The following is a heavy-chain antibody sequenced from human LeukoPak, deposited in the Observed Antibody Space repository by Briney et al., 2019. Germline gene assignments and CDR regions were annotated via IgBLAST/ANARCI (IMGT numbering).Heavy chain of an antibody. CDR2: IYYTGST. CDR1: GGAISTYY. Sequence: PSETLSLTCTVSGGAISTYYWSWIRQTPGMGLEWIAYIYYTGSTNYNPSLKSRVTISVDASKNQFSLKMSSMTAADTAVYYCARAQGYSSGWDFQHWGQGTLVTVSS. J-gene: IGHJ1*01. V-gene: IGHV4-59*01. CDR3: ARAQGYSSGWDFQH. D-gene: IGHD6-19*01.